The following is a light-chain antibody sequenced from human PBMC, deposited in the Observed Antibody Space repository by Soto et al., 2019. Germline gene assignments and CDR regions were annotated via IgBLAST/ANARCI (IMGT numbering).Light chain of an antibody. V-gene: IGKV3-20*01. Sequence: EIVLTQSPGTLSLSPGERATLSCRASQSVSSSYLAWYQQKPGQAPRLLIYGASSRATGIPDRFSGGGSGTDFTLTISRLEPEDCAVYYCQQYVSSLWTFGQGTKVEIK. CDR2: GAS. J-gene: IGKJ1*01. CDR3: QQYVSSLWT. CDR1: QSVSSSY.